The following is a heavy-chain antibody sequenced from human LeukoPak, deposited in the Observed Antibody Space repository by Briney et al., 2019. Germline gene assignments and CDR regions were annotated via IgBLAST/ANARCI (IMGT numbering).Heavy chain of an antibody. J-gene: IGHJ4*02. Sequence: PGGSLRLSCVASGFTFSNHWMNWVRQAPGKGLEWVADIKQDGSEIYYMDSVKGRLTISRDNAKNSLFLQMNSLRAEDTAVYFCARDHQRSNWDWGQGTLVTVSS. CDR2: IKQDGSEI. CDR3: ARDHQRSNWD. V-gene: IGHV3-7*01. CDR1: GFTFSNHW. D-gene: IGHD2-8*01.